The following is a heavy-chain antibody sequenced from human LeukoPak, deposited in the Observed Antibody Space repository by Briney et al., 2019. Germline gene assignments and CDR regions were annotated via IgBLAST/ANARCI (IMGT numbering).Heavy chain of an antibody. V-gene: IGHV4-38-2*02. J-gene: IGHJ4*02. CDR3: AAQQLVRYGLFDY. Sequence: SETLSLTCTVSGYSISSGYYWGWIRQPPGKGLEWIGSIYPSGSTYYNPSLKSRGTISVDTSKNQFSLKLSSVTAADTAVYYCAAQQLVRYGLFDYWGQGTLVTVSS. D-gene: IGHD6-13*01. CDR2: IYPSGST. CDR1: GYSISSGYY.